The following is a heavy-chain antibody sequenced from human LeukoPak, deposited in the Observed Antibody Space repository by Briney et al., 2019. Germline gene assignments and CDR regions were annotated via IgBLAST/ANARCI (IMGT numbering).Heavy chain of an antibody. D-gene: IGHD5-18*01. V-gene: IGHV3-7*05. CDR2: IKQDGSEK. CDR1: GFTFSSYW. CDR3: ARDGYSHPHGY. Sequence: GGSLRLSCAASGFTFSSYWMSWVRQAPGKGLEWVANIKQDGSEKYYVDSVKGRFTISRDNGKNSLYLQMDSLRAEDTAVYYCARDGYSHPHGYWGQGTLVTVSS. J-gene: IGHJ4*02.